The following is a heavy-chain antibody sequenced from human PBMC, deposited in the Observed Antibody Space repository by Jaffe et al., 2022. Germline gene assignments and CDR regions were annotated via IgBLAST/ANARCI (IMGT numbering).Heavy chain of an antibody. CDR1: GFTFDDYA. J-gene: IGHJ4*02. V-gene: IGHV3-9*01. CDR2: ISWNSGSI. D-gene: IGHD3-10*01. CDR3: AKSIEMGDYYGSGSYRGDYFDY. Sequence: EVQLVESGGGLVQPGRSLRLSCAASGFTFDDYAMHWVRQAPGKGLEWVSGISWNSGSIGYADSVKGRFTISRDNAKNSLYLQMNSLRAEDTALYYCAKSIEMGDYYGSGSYRGDYFDYWGQGTLVTVSS.